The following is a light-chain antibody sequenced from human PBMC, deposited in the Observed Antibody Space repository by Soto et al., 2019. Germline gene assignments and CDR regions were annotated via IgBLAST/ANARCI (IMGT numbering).Light chain of an antibody. J-gene: IGLJ3*02. CDR1: SSNIGNNY. CDR2: DNN. Sequence: QSVLTQPPSLSAAPGQTVTISCSGGSSNIGNNYVSWYQQVAGTTPKLLIFDNNKRPSGIPDRFSGSKFGTSATLGIAGPQTGDAADYYCATWDSSLSAGLFGGGTKLTVL. V-gene: IGLV1-51*01. CDR3: ATWDSSLSAGL.